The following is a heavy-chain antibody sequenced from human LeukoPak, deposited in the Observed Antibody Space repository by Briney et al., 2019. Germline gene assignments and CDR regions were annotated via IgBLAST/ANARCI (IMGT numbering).Heavy chain of an antibody. CDR2: MYYSGST. D-gene: IGHD3-22*01. CDR3: ARQYYDSTGYYYFDY. CDR1: GGSITGSSYY. Sequence: NPSETLSLTCTVSGGSITGSSYYWAWIRQPPGKGLEWIGSMYYSGSTYYNSSLKSRVTISEDTSKNQFSLKLTSVTAADTAVYYCARQYYDSTGYYYFDYWGQGTLVTVSS. V-gene: IGHV4-39*01. J-gene: IGHJ4*02.